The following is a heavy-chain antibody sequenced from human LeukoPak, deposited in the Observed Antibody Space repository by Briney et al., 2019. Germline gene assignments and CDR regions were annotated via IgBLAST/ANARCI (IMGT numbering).Heavy chain of an antibody. J-gene: IGHJ4*02. V-gene: IGHV4-34*01. Sequence: SETLSLTCAVYGGSFSGYYWSWIRQPPGNGLEWIGEINHSGSTNYNPPLKSRATISVDTSKNQFSLKLSSVTAADTAVYYCARASRRWLHPQYYFDYWGQETLVTVSS. CDR1: GGSFSGYY. D-gene: IGHD5-24*01. CDR2: INHSGST. CDR3: ARASRRWLHPQYYFDY.